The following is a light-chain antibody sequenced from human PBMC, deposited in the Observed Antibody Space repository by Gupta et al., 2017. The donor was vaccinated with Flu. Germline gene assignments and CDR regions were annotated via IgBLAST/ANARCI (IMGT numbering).Light chain of an antibody. Sequence: ATLSLSPGERATLSCRASQSVSTPLAWYQQKHGQAPRLLIYDASSRASGIPARFSGSGSGTDFTLTISSLEPDDFAVYFCQQRTNRPPVTFGGGTKVEMK. J-gene: IGKJ4*01. CDR1: QSVSTP. CDR3: QQRTNRPPVT. V-gene: IGKV3-11*01. CDR2: DAS.